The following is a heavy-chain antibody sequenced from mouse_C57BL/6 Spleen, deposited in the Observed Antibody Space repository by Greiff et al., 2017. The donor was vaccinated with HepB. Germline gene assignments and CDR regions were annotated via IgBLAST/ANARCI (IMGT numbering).Heavy chain of an antibody. CDR1: GYTFTSYW. V-gene: IGHV1-64*01. D-gene: IGHD1-1*01. Sequence: QVQLQQPGAELVKPGASVKLSCKASGYTFTSYWMHWVKQRPGQGLEWIGMIHPNSGSTNYNEKFKSKATLTVDKSSSTAYMQLSSLTSEDSAVYYCARFPSYGSSYVDYWGQGTTLTVSS. CDR3: ARFPSYGSSYVDY. CDR2: IHPNSGST. J-gene: IGHJ2*01.